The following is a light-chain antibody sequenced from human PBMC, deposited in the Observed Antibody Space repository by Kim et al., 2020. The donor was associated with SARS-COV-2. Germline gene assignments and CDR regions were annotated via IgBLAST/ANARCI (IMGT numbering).Light chain of an antibody. CDR2: DVS. V-gene: IGLV2-14*01. CDR1: SSDVGGYNY. CDR3: SSYTSSSTPYV. Sequence: LTQPASVSGSPGQSITISCTGTSSDVGGYNYVSWYQQHPGKAPKLMIYDVSKRPSGVSNRFSGSKSGNTASLTISGLQAEDEADYYCSSYTSSSTPYVFGTGTKVTVL. J-gene: IGLJ1*01.